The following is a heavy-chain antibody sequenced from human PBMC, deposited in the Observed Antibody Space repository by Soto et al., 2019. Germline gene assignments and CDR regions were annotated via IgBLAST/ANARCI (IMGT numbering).Heavy chain of an antibody. Sequence: GGSLRLSCAASGFTFSSYGMHWVRQAPGKGLEWVAVIWYDGSNKYYADSVKGRFTISRDNSKNTLYLQMNSLRAEDTAVYYCARVLTIVGAREFYYYGMDVWGQGTTVTVSS. J-gene: IGHJ6*02. CDR1: GFTFSSYG. CDR2: IWYDGSNK. V-gene: IGHV3-33*01. CDR3: ARVLTIVGAREFYYYGMDV. D-gene: IGHD1-26*01.